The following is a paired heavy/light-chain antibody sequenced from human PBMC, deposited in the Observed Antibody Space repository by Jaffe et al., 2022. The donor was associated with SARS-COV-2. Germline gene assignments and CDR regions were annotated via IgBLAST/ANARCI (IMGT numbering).Light chain of an antibody. CDR2: LGS. CDR3: MQALQTPRA. CDR1: QSLLHSNGYNY. V-gene: IGKV2-28*01. J-gene: IGKJ1*01. Sequence: DIVMTQSPLSLPVTPGEPASISCRSSQSLLHSNGYNYLDWYLQKPGQSPQLLIYLGSNRASGVPDRFSGSGSGTDFTLKISRVEAEDVGVYYCMQALQTPRAFGQGTKVEIK.
Heavy chain of an antibody. CDR2: ISVYNGNT. D-gene: IGHD3-3*01. CDR3: ARDKRFLEWLSHNYYGMDV. V-gene: IGHV1-18*01. CDR1: GYTFTSYG. Sequence: QAQLVQSGAEVKKPGASVKVSCKASGYTFTSYGITWVRQAPGQGLEWMGWISVYNGNTNYAQKFQGRLTMTTDTSTSTAYMELRSLRSDDTAVYYCARDKRFLEWLSHNYYGMDVWGQGTTVTVSS. J-gene: IGHJ6*02.